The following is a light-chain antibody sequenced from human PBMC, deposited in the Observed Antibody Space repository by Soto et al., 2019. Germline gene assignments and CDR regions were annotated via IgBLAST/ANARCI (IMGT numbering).Light chain of an antibody. CDR2: DVK. Sequence: QSVLTQPASVSGSPGQSIAISCTGTSSDVGAYDYVSWYQQHPGKAPKLMIYDVKYRPSGVPNRFSGSKSGNTASLTISGLQAEDEADYYCSSYTSSSSVIFGGGTKVTVL. CDR1: SSDVGAYDY. J-gene: IGLJ2*01. V-gene: IGLV2-14*01. CDR3: SSYTSSSSVI.